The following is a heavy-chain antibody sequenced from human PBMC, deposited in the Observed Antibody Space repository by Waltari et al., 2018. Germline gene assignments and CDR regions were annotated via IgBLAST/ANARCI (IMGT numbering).Heavy chain of an antibody. D-gene: IGHD3-9*01. Sequence: QVQLVQSGAEVKKPGASVKVSCKASGYTFTGYYMHWVRQAPGQGLEWMGWINPNSGGTNDAQKFQGRVTMTRDKSISTAYMELSRLRSDDTAVYYCARVQDYDILTGYYKGGDYWGQGTLVTVSS. V-gene: IGHV1-2*02. CDR1: GYTFTGYY. CDR3: ARVQDYDILTGYYKGGDY. CDR2: INPNSGGT. J-gene: IGHJ4*02.